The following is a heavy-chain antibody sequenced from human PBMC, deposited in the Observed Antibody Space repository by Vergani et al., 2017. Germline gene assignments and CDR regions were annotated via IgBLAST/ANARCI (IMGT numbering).Heavy chain of an antibody. J-gene: IGHJ4*02. Sequence: QVQLVESGGGLVKPGGSLRLSCAASGFTFSDYYMSWIRQAPGKGLEWVSYISSSSSDTNYANSVKGRFTSSRDNSKNTLYLQMSSLRAEDTSVYYCVKRGLSGYYFDYWGQGSLVTVSS. CDR3: VKRGLSGYYFDY. V-gene: IGHV3-11*06. CDR2: ISSSSSDT. D-gene: IGHD3-10*01. CDR1: GFTFSDYY.